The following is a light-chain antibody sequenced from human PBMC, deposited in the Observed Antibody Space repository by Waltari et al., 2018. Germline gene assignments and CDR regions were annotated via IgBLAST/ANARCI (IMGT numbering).Light chain of an antibody. J-gene: IGLJ2*01. Sequence: QSVLTQPPSASWTPGQRVTISCSGGSSNIGTYGVNWYQQLPGTAPKLLISGHDRRPSGVPDRFSSSTSGTSASLAISGLQFEDEAEYYCATWDNSLDAVVFGGGTKLTVL. CDR2: GHD. V-gene: IGLV1-44*01. CDR3: ATWDNSLDAVV. CDR1: SSNIGTYG.